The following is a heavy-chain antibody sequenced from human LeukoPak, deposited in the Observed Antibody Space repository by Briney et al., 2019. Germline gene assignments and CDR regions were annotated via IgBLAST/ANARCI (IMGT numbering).Heavy chain of an antibody. CDR1: GYTFTRYY. V-gene: IGHV1-46*01. CDR3: AKAMDTAMAYDY. J-gene: IGHJ4*02. D-gene: IGHD5-18*01. Sequence: GSVTVSCMASGYTFTRYYMHWVRQAPGQGLEWMGLINSGGGDTNYAQKVQGRVTFTRDTSTRTVYVELNSLSAEDTPVYFCAKAMDTAMAYDYWGEGTLVTVSS. CDR2: INSGGGDT.